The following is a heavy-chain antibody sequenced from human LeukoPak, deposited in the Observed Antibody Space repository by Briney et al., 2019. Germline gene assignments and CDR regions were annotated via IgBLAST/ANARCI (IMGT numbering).Heavy chain of an antibody. V-gene: IGHV1-18*01. J-gene: IGHJ3*02. D-gene: IGHD2-15*01. CDR2: ISGFDGNT. Sequence: ASVKVSCKASGYTFTSYGISWVRQAPGQGLEWMGWISGFDGNTNYAQKLQGRVIMTTDTSTSTVYMELRSLRSDDTAVYYCARDHVSVIVVVAASDAFDIWGQGTMVTVSS. CDR1: GYTFTSYG. CDR3: ARDHVSVIVVVAASDAFDI.